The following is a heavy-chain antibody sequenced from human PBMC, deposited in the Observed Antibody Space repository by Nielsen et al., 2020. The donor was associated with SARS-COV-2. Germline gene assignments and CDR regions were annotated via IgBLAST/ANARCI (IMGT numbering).Heavy chain of an antibody. J-gene: IGHJ4*02. Sequence: SETLSLTCTVSGGSISSSSYYWGWIRQPPGKGLEWIGYIYYSGSTYYNPSLKSRVTISVDTSKNQFSLKLSSVTAADTAVYYCARVYYYGSGSPLFDYWGQGTLVTVSS. D-gene: IGHD3-10*01. V-gene: IGHV4-30-4*08. CDR3: ARVYYYGSGSPLFDY. CDR1: GGSISSSSYY. CDR2: IYYSGST.